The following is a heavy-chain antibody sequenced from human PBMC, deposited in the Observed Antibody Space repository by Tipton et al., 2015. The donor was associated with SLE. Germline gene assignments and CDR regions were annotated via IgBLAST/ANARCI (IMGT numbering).Heavy chain of an antibody. Sequence: TLSLTCPVSGGSISSSDFFWAWIRQPPGKGLEWIGSIHYSGSTHYNPSLKSRVTVSVDASKSHFSLNLRSVTAADTAVYYCARAFYYDFWSSYYNEKGPITYCFDYWGQGTQVTVSA. V-gene: IGHV4-39*07. CDR1: GGSISSSDFF. CDR3: ARAFYYDFWSSYYNEKGPITYCFDY. D-gene: IGHD3-3*01. J-gene: IGHJ4*02. CDR2: IHYSGST.